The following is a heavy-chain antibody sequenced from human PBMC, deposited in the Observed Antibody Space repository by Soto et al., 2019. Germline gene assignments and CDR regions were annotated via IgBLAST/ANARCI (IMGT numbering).Heavy chain of an antibody. CDR2: INPNSGAT. V-gene: IGHV1-2*02. CDR1: GYSFSGYY. CDR3: ARGTFTYDSSGYYVY. Sequence: SVKVYCQASGYSFSGYYIHWVRHAPGQGPEWMGWINPNSGATLYARKFQGRVIVSRDTSINTAFMQLSSLSSDDTAVYYCARGTFTYDSSGYYVYWGQGTLVTVSS. D-gene: IGHD3-22*01. J-gene: IGHJ1*01.